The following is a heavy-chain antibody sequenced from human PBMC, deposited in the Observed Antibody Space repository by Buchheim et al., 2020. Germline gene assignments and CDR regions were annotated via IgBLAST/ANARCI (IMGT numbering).Heavy chain of an antibody. CDR2: ISGSTGAT. CDR3: AKDLTGVRGVIITYYFIY. J-gene: IGHJ4*02. CDR1: GFTFSGYA. V-gene: IGHV3-23*01. D-gene: IGHD3-10*01. Sequence: EVQLLESGGGLVQPGGSLRLSCAVSGFTFSGYAMSWVRQTPGKGLEWVSTISGSTGATYYTDSVQGRFTISRDDSKSILYLQMDSLRAEDTATYYCAKDLTGVRGVIITYYFIYWGQGTL.